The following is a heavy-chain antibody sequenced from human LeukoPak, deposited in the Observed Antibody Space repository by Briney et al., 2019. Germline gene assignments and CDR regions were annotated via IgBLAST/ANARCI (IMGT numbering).Heavy chain of an antibody. CDR1: GYTFTGYY. Sequence: ASVKVSCKASGYTFTGYYMHWVRQAPGQGLGWMGWINPNSGGTNYAQKFQGWVTMTRDTSISTAYMELSRLRSDDTAVYYCARGAPNYDFWSGYEDCWGQGTLVTVSS. J-gene: IGHJ4*02. V-gene: IGHV1-2*04. CDR3: ARGAPNYDFWSGYEDC. CDR2: INPNSGGT. D-gene: IGHD3-3*01.